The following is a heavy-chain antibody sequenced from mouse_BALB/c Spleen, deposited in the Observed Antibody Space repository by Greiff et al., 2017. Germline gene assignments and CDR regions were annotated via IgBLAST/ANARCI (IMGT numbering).Heavy chain of an antibody. J-gene: IGHJ2*01. CDR3: ARSEYGTYYFDY. CDR2: INPSTGYT. D-gene: IGHD1-1*01. CDR1: GYTFTSYW. Sequence: VQLQQSGAELAKPGASVKMSCKASGYTFTSYWMHWVKQRPGQGLEWIGYINPSTGYTEYNQKFKDKATLTADKSSSTAYMQLSSLTSEDSAVYYCARSEYGTYYFDYWGQGTTLTVSS. V-gene: IGHV1-7*01.